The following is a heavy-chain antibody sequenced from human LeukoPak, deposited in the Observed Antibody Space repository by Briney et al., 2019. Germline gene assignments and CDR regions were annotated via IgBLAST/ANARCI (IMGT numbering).Heavy chain of an antibody. Sequence: ASVKVSCKASGYTFTGYYTHWVRQAPGQGLEWMGWINPNSGGTNYAQKFQGRVTMTRDTSISTAYMELSRLRSDDTAVYYCARAGVAARHLDYWGQGTLVTVSS. D-gene: IGHD6-6*01. CDR2: INPNSGGT. CDR1: GYTFTGYY. CDR3: ARAGVAARHLDY. J-gene: IGHJ4*02. V-gene: IGHV1-2*02.